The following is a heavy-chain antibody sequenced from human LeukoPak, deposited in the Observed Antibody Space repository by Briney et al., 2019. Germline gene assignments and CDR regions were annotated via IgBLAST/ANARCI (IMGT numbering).Heavy chain of an antibody. D-gene: IGHD4-11*01. J-gene: IGHJ4*02. CDR1: GGSISSGGYY. Sequence: SETLSLTCTVSGGSISSGGYYWSWIRQHPGKGLVWIGYIYYSGSTYYNPSLKSRVTISVDTSKNQFSLKLSSVTAADTAVYYCARVSRTVTTSSFHPKFDYWGQGTLVTVSS. V-gene: IGHV4-31*03. CDR3: ARVSRTVTTSSFHPKFDY. CDR2: IYYSGST.